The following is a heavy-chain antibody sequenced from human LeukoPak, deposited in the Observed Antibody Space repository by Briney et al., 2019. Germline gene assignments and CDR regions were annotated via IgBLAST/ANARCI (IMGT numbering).Heavy chain of an antibody. D-gene: IGHD2-2*02. CDR1: GYTFTSYG. CDR2: ISAYNGNT. V-gene: IGHV1-18*01. CDR3: ARDLYCSSTSCYTVYFDY. Sequence: ASVKVSCKASGYTFTSYGISWVRLAPGQGLEWMGWISAYNGNTNYAQKLQGRVTMTTDTSTSTAYMELRSLRSDDTAVYYCARDLYCSSTSCYTVYFDYWGQGTLVTVSS. J-gene: IGHJ4*02.